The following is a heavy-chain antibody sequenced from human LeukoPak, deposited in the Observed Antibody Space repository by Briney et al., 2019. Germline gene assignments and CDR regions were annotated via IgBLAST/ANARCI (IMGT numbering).Heavy chain of an antibody. Sequence: PGGSLRLSCAASGFTFSSYGMGWVRQSPGKGLEWVSSISSSSSYIYYADSVKGRFTISRDNAKNSLYLQMNSLRAEDTAVYYCASSRGMDVVPAAMGDYYYGMDVWGQGTTVTVS. J-gene: IGHJ6*02. D-gene: IGHD2-2*01. V-gene: IGHV3-21*01. CDR1: GFTFSSYG. CDR2: ISSSSSYI. CDR3: ASSRGMDVVPAAMGDYYYGMDV.